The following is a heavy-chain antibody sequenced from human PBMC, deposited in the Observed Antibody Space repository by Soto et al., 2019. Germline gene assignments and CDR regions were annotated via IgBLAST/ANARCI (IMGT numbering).Heavy chain of an antibody. J-gene: IGHJ5*02. CDR1: GGSFGSDA. V-gene: IGHV1-69*13. CDR2: IIPMFGAA. CDR3: AKKSDAPDKCWFDP. Sequence: QVQLVQSGAEVKKPGSSVRVSCKAVGGSFGSDAVSWIRQAPGQGLEWMGNIIPMFGAADYAQKFQGRVPFTADASTNIAYMDLRSLRSEDTAIYYCAKKSDAPDKCWFDPWGQGTLVTVSS. D-gene: IGHD2-2*01.